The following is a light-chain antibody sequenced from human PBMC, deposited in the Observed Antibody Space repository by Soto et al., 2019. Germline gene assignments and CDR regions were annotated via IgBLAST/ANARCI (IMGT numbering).Light chain of an antibody. CDR1: SSDVGGYDY. Sequence: QSALTQPRSVSGSPGQSVTISCTGTSSDVGGYDYVSWYQQHPGKAPKFMIYDVNKRPSGVPDRFSGSKSGNTASLTISGLQAEDEADYYCSSYTSSSTYVFGTGTKLTVL. V-gene: IGLV2-11*01. CDR2: DVN. CDR3: SSYTSSSTYV. J-gene: IGLJ1*01.